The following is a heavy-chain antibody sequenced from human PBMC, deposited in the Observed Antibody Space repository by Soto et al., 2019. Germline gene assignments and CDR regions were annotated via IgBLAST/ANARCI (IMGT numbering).Heavy chain of an antibody. V-gene: IGHV3-23*01. J-gene: IGHJ6*02. D-gene: IGHD3-3*01. CDR3: VIFGVVIIARMDV. CDR1: GFTFSSYG. Sequence: GGSLRLSCAASGFTFSSYGMHWVRQAPGKGLEWVSAISGSGGSTYYADSVKGRFTISRDNSKNTLYLQMNSLRAEDTAVYYCVIFGVVIIARMDVWGQGTTVTVSS. CDR2: ISGSGGST.